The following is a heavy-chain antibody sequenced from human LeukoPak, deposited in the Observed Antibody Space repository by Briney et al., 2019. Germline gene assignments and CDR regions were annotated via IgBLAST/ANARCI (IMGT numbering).Heavy chain of an antibody. D-gene: IGHD5-12*01. V-gene: IGHV3-23*01. Sequence: GGSLRLSCAASGFTFSSYAMSWVRQAPGKGLEGVSAISGSGGSTYYADFVKGRFTIYRDNPKNTLYLQRNSLRAEDTAVYYCAKEAWLTGWNYYVDYWGQGTLVTVSS. CDR2: ISGSGGST. J-gene: IGHJ4*02. CDR1: GFTFSSYA. CDR3: AKEAWLTGWNYYVDY.